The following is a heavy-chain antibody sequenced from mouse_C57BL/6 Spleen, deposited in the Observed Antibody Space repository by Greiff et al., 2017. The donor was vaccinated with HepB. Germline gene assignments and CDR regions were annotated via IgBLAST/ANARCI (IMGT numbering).Heavy chain of an antibody. CDR3: TPLFHFDY. V-gene: IGHV14-4*01. CDR2: IDPENGDT. D-gene: IGHD6-1*01. CDR1: GFNIKDDY. J-gene: IGHJ2*01. Sequence: EVKLQQSGAELVRPGASVKLSCTASGFNIKDDYMHWVKQRPEQGLEWIGWIDPENGDTEYASKFQGKATITADTSSNTAYPQLSSLTSEDTAVYYCTPLFHFDYWGQGTTLTVSS.